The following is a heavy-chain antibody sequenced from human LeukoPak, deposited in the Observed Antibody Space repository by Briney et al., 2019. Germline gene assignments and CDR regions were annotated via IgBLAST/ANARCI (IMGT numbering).Heavy chain of an antibody. CDR3: ARGDLALSGTREYYYYYVMDV. CDR1: GGSVSNYY. J-gene: IGHJ6*02. CDR2: MYSLQRA. D-gene: IGHD3-16*01. Sequence: PSETLSLTCTVSGGSVSNYYWNWIRQVPGKGLEWIGFMYSLQRATYNPSLKSRVTISINTSKNQFSLKLTSVTTADTAVYYCARGDLALSGTREYYYYYVMDVWGQGTTVTVSS. V-gene: IGHV4-59*02.